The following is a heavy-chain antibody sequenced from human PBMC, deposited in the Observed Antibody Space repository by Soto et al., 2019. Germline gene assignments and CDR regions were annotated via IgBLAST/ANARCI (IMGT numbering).Heavy chain of an antibody. J-gene: IGHJ3*02. Sequence: LSLTCSVSGDSISRIDYYWTWIRQHPEKGLEWIGNIYFRGNTYYSPSLESRLTISVDTSKNQFSLKLTSVTAADTAVYYCAREGGSYDSGGYLIRGAFDIWGQGTMVTVS. CDR2: IYFRGNT. V-gene: IGHV4-31*03. CDR1: GDSISRIDYY. CDR3: AREGGSYDSGGYLIRGAFDI. D-gene: IGHD3-22*01.